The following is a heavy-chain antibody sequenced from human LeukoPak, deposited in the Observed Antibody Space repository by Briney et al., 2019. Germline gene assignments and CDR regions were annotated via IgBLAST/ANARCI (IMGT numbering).Heavy chain of an antibody. CDR3: ARASYDSSGYYFDY. Sequence: SETLSLTCTVSGGSISSHYWSWIRQPPGKGLEWIGHIYYSGSTNYNPSLKSRVTISVDTSKNQFSLKLSSVTAADTAVYYCARASYDSSGYYFDYWGQGTLVTVSS. J-gene: IGHJ4*02. V-gene: IGHV4-59*11. D-gene: IGHD3-22*01. CDR2: IYYSGST. CDR1: GGSISSHY.